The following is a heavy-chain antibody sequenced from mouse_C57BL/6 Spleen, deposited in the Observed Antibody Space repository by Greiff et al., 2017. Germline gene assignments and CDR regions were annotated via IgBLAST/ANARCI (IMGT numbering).Heavy chain of an antibody. D-gene: IGHD1-1*01. CDR2: ISYDGSN. CDR1: GYSITSGYY. J-gene: IGHJ2*01. Sequence: EVQVVESGPGLVKPSQSLSLTCSVTGYSITSGYYWNWIRQFPGNKLEWMGYISYDGSNNYNPSLKNRISITRDTSKNPFFLKLNSVTTEDTATYYCANYYGSSYGYFDYWGQGTTLTVSS. V-gene: IGHV3-6*01. CDR3: ANYYGSSYGYFDY.